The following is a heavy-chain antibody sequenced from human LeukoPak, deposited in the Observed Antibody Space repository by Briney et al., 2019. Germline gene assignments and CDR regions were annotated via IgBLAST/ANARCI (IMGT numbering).Heavy chain of an antibody. Sequence: ASVKVSCKASGFTFTSYYMHWVRQPPGQGLEWMGIINPSGSYTSYAQKFQGRVTMTRDTSTSTVYMELSSLRSEDTAVYYCARDNSGGSTWWFDPWGQGTLVTVSS. CDR2: INPSGSYT. J-gene: IGHJ5*02. CDR1: GFTFTSYY. D-gene: IGHD2-15*01. V-gene: IGHV1-46*01. CDR3: ARDNSGGSTWWFDP.